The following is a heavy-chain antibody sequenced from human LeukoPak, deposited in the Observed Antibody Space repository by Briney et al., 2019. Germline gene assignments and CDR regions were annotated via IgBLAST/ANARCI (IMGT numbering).Heavy chain of an antibody. D-gene: IGHD3-22*01. J-gene: IGHJ4*02. CDR1: XXXFSXXX. Sequence: GGSLRLXCXXXXXXFSXXXXHWVXXXXXXXXXWVSAIGTAGDTYYPGSVKGRFTISRENAKNSLYLQMNSLRAGDTAVYYCARSPYDSGLFDYWGQGTLVTVSS. V-gene: IGHV3-13*01. CDR3: ARSPYDSGLFDY. CDR2: IGTAGDT.